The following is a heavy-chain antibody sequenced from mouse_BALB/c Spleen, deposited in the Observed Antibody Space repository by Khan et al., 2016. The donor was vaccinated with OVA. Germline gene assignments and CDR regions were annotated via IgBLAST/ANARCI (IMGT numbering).Heavy chain of an antibody. V-gene: IGHV2-6-7*01. D-gene: IGHD2-14*01. J-gene: IGHJ3*01. CDR1: GFSLTDFG. CDR2: IWGDGST. Sequence: QVQLKQSGPGLVAPSQSLFITCTVSGFSLTDFGINWVRQPPGKGLEWLGMIWGDGSTVYNSALKSRLSVSKDNAKSQVFLKMNRLQTDGTARYYSARDVRLRGFTYWGQGTLVTVSA. CDR3: ARDVRLRGFTY.